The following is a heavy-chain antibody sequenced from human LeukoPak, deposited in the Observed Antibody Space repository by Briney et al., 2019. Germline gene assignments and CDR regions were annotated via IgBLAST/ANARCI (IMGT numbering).Heavy chain of an antibody. CDR3: ARVFRSGNDAFDI. V-gene: IGHV4-4*02. Sequence: SETLSLTCAVSGGSISSSNWWSWVRQPPGKGLEWIGYIYYSGSTYYNPSLKSRVTISVDTSKNQFSLKLSSVTAADTAVYYCARVFRSGNDAFDIWGQGTMVTVSS. J-gene: IGHJ3*02. CDR2: IYYSGST. CDR1: GGSISSSNW. D-gene: IGHD6-19*01.